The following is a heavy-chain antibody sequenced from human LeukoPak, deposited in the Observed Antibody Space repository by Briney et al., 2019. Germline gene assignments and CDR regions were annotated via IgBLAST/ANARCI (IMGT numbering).Heavy chain of an antibody. Sequence: GGSLRLSCAGPGFTFSNYWMHWVRQAPGKGLVWVSGINSDGSSTNYADSVKGRFTISRDNAKNTLFLQMDSLRDEDTAVYYCGLSMVRALSPDYWGQGTLVTVSS. D-gene: IGHD3-10*01. CDR1: GFTFSNYW. J-gene: IGHJ4*02. CDR2: INSDGSST. V-gene: IGHV3-74*01. CDR3: GLSMVRALSPDY.